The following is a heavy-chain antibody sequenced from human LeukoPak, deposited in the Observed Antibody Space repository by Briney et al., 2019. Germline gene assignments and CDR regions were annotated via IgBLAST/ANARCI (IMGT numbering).Heavy chain of an antibody. J-gene: IGHJ6*02. D-gene: IGHD3-10*01. CDR2: IWYDGSNK. Sequence: PGRSLRLSCAASGFTFSSYGMHWVRQAPGKGLEWVAVIWYDGSNKYYADYVKGRFTISRDNAKNSLYLQMNSLRAEDTAVYYCARDRVTMVRGGYYYYGMDVWGQGTTVTVSS. V-gene: IGHV3-33*01. CDR3: ARDRVTMVRGGYYYYGMDV. CDR1: GFTFSSYG.